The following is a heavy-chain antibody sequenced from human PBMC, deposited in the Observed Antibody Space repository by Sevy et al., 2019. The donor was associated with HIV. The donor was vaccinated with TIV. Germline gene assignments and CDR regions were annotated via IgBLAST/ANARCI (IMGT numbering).Heavy chain of an antibody. Sequence: GGSLRLSCAASGFTFSSYWMSWVRQAPGKGLEWVATINQDGSETFYVDSVKGRFTISRHNPRKSLYLQMNSLCAEDTAVYYCARLFYGSADYWGQGTLVTVSS. V-gene: IGHV3-7*01. CDR1: GFTFSSYW. CDR2: INQDGSET. CDR3: ARLFYGSADY. D-gene: IGHD3-10*01. J-gene: IGHJ4*02.